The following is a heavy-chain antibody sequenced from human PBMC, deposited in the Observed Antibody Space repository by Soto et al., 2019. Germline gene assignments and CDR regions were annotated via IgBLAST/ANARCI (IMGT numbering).Heavy chain of an antibody. Sequence: GGSLRLSCAVSGFTFDTYTMNWVRQAPGKGLEWVSSISGSSSYKYYADSVKGRFTISRDNTKNSLYLQMNSPRAGDTAVYYCARAVEHGGRYYYYYALDVWGQGTTVTVSS. CDR1: GFTFDTYT. CDR2: ISGSSSYK. CDR3: ARAVEHGGRYYYYYALDV. J-gene: IGHJ6*02. V-gene: IGHV3-21*01. D-gene: IGHD1-26*01.